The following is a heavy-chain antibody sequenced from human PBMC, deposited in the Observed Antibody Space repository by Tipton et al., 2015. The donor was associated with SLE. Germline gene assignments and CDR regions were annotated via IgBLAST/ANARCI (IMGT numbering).Heavy chain of an antibody. V-gene: IGHV4-34*01. CDR1: GGSFSGYY. J-gene: IGHJ4*02. Sequence: TLSLTCAVYGGSFSGYYWSWIRQPPGKGLEWIGSIYYSGSTYYNPSLKSRVTISVDTSKNQFSLKLSSVTAADTAVYYCASVSGSYAFDYWGQGTLVTVSS. CDR3: ASVSGSYAFDY. CDR2: IYYSGST. D-gene: IGHD1-26*01.